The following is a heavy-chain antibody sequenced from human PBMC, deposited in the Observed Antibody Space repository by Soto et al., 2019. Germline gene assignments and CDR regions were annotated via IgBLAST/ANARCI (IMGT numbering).Heavy chain of an antibody. CDR2: ISRGSSDT. V-gene: IGHV3-11*06. CDR1: GFTFSDYY. J-gene: IGHJ4*01. D-gene: IGHD1-1*01. CDR3: ARGINVGNTGYYFDY. Sequence: QVQLEESGGDLVKPDGSLRLSCAASGFTFSDYYMSWIRQAPGKGLEWVSSISRGSSDTNYADSVKGRFTISRDNAGNSLYLQMNSLRPEDTAVYFCARGINVGNTGYYFDYWGRGTLVTVSS.